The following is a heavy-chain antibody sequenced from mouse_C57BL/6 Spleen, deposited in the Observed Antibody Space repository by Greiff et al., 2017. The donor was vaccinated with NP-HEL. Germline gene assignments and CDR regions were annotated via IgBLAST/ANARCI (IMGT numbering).Heavy chain of an antibody. D-gene: IGHD1-1*01. V-gene: IGHV1-64*01. CDR2: IHPNSGST. CDR3: ARPHYGSSLYYYAMDY. J-gene: IGHJ4*01. CDR1: GYTFTSYW. Sequence: VQLQQPGAELVKPGASVKLSCKASGYTFTSYWMHWVKQRPGQGLEWIGMIHPNSGSTNYNEKFKSKATLTVDKSSSTAYMQLSSLTSEDSAVYYCARPHYGSSLYYYAMDYWGQGTSDTVSS.